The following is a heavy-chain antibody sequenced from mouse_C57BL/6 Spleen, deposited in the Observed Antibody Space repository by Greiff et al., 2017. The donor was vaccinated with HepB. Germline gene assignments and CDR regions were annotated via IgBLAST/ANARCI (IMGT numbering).Heavy chain of an antibody. V-gene: IGHV14-4*01. J-gene: IGHJ1*03. Sequence: EVQLQQSGAELVRPGASVKLSCTASGFNIKDDYMHWVKQRPEQGLEWIGWIDPENGDTEYASKFQGKATITADTSSNTAYLQLSSLTSEDTAVYYCTTGGSSFHWYFDVWGKGTTVTVSS. D-gene: IGHD1-1*01. CDR1: GFNIKDDY. CDR3: TTGGSSFHWYFDV. CDR2: IDPENGDT.